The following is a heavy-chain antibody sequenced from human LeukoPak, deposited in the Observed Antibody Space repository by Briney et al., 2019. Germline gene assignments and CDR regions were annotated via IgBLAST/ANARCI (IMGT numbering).Heavy chain of an antibody. Sequence: PGGSLTLFCAASGFTLRSYHMSGLRQARGEGLEGVSAICGSGGSTYSADSVKGRFTISRDNSKNTLYLQMNSLRAEDTAVYYCAKVGYSYGYYYYYMDVWGKGTTVTVSS. CDR2: ICGSGGST. CDR3: AKVGYSYGYYYYYMDV. D-gene: IGHD5-18*01. J-gene: IGHJ6*03. CDR1: GFTLRSYH. V-gene: IGHV3-23*01.